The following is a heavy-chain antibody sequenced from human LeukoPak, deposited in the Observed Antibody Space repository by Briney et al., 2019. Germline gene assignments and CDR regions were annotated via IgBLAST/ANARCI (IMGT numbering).Heavy chain of an antibody. CDR3: ARDPKQWLVTYYYYGMDV. Sequence: ASVKVSCKASGGTFSSYAISWVRQAPGQGLEWMGGIIPIFGTANYAQKLQGRVTMTTDTSTSTAYMELRSLRSDDTAVYYCARDPKQWLVTYYYYGMDVWGQGTTVTVSS. V-gene: IGHV1-69*05. CDR2: IIPIFGTA. D-gene: IGHD6-19*01. CDR1: GGTFSSYA. J-gene: IGHJ6*02.